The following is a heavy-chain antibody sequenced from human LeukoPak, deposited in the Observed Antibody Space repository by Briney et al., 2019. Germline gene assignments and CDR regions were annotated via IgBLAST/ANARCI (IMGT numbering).Heavy chain of an antibody. CDR3: ASGSPAGDY. CDR1: GFTFSSYE. D-gene: IGHD1-26*01. V-gene: IGHV3-21*01. J-gene: IGHJ4*02. CDR2: VSSSRRFI. Sequence: GGSLRLSCTASGFTFSSYEVNWVCQAPGKGLEWVSSVSSSRRFIYYVDSVKGRFTISRDNARNSLYLQMNRLTAEDTALYYCASGSPAGDYWGQGTLVTVSS.